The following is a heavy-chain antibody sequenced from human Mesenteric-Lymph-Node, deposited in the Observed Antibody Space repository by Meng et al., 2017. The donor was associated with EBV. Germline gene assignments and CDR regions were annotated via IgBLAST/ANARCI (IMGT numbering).Heavy chain of an antibody. CDR1: GGSISSGGYS. Sequence: LPLQESGSGLVKPSQTLSLTCAVYGGSISSGGYSWSWIRQPPGKGLEWIGYIYHSGSTYYNPSLKSRVTISVDRSKNQFSLKLSSVTAADTAVYYCARVAGSNYGSGSYYFDYWGQGTLVTVSS. CDR3: ARVAGSNYGSGSYYFDY. V-gene: IGHV4-30-2*01. D-gene: IGHD3-10*01. CDR2: IYHSGST. J-gene: IGHJ4*02.